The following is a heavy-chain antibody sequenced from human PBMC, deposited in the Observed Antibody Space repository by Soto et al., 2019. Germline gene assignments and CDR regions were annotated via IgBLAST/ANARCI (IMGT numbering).Heavy chain of an antibody. CDR3: AKVGSGSDSSGFLDD. J-gene: IGHJ1*01. V-gene: IGHV3-30*18. CDR1: GFTFSSYG. Sequence: GGSLRLSCAASGFTFSSYGMHWVRQAPGKGLEWVAGISYDGSNKYYADSVKGRFTISRDNSKNKLYLQMNSLRAEDTAVYYCAKVGSGSDSSGFLDDWGQGTLVTVSS. D-gene: IGHD3-22*01. CDR2: ISYDGSNK.